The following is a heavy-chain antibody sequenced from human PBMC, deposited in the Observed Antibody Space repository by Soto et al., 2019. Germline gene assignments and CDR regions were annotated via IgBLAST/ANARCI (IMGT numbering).Heavy chain of an antibody. J-gene: IGHJ4*02. CDR3: ARGSSSSDFDY. V-gene: IGHV1-3*01. D-gene: IGHD6-6*01. CDR1: GYTFTSYA. CDR2: INAGNGNT. Sequence: QVQLVQSGAEVKKPGASVKVSCKASGYTFTSYAMHWVRQAPGQRLEWMGWINAGNGNTKYSQKVQGRVTITRDTSASTAYMALSSLRSEDTAVYYCARGSSSSDFDYWGQGTLVTVSS.